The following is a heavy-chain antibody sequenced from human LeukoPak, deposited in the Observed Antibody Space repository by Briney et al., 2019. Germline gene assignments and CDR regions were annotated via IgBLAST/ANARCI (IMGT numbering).Heavy chain of an antibody. CDR1: GSAFSSYS. D-gene: IGHD2-15*01. J-gene: IGHJ4*02. V-gene: IGHV3-48*04. CDR2: ISSSSSTT. CDR3: ARDGYCSGSSCYSTTDY. Sequence: PGGSLRLSCAASGSAFSSYSMNWVRQVPGKGLEWVSYISSSSSTTYYADSVKGRFTISRDNAKNSLYLQMNSLRAEDTAVYYCARDGYCSGSSCYSTTDYWGQGTLVTVSS.